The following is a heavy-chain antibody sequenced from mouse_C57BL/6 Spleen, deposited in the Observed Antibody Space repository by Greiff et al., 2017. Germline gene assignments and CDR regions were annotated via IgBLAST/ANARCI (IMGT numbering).Heavy chain of an antibody. D-gene: IGHD4-1*01. V-gene: IGHV5-6*02. CDR3: ARQGLGRYFDY. CDR1: GFTFSSYG. CDR2: ISSGGSYT. Sequence: DVMLVESGGDLVKPGGSLKLSCAASGFTFSSYGMSWVRQTPDKRLEWVATISSGGSYTYYPDSVKGRFTISRDNAKNTLYLQMSSLKSEDTAMYYCARQGLGRYFDYWGQGTTLTVSS. J-gene: IGHJ2*01.